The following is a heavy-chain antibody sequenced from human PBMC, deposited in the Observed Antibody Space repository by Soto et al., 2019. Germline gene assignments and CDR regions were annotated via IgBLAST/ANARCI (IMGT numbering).Heavy chain of an antibody. Sequence: ASVKVSCKASGYTLTSYYLQWVRQAPGQGPEWMGIINPSGGITNDAQKFQDRVTMTSDTSTSTVYMELSSLRSEDTAVYYCARGISTTRYYYYYGMDVWGQGTPVTVSS. CDR2: INPSGGIT. J-gene: IGHJ6*02. D-gene: IGHD2-2*01. CDR3: ARGISTTRYYYYYGMDV. V-gene: IGHV1-46*01. CDR1: GYTLTSYY.